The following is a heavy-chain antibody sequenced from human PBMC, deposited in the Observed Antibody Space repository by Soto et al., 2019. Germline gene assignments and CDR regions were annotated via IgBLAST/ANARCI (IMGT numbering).Heavy chain of an antibody. CDR3: ARDWPRGSSGYYYYGMDV. V-gene: IGHV3-53*01. Sequence: GSLRLSCAASGFTVSSNYMSWVRQAPGKGLEWVSVIYSGGSTYYADSVKGRFTISRDNSKNTLYLQMNSLRAEDTAVYYCARDWPRGSSGYYYYGMDVWGQGTTVTVSS. CDR1: GFTVSSNY. D-gene: IGHD3-22*01. J-gene: IGHJ6*02. CDR2: IYSGGST.